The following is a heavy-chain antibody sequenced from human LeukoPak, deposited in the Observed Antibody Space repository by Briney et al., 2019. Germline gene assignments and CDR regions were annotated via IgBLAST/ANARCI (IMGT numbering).Heavy chain of an antibody. CDR3: ATDKQVGATTGSWFDP. D-gene: IGHD1-26*01. CDR1: GFTFSNYW. CDR2: IKQDGSEN. V-gene: IGHV3-7*03. J-gene: IGHJ5*02. Sequence: GGSLRLSCAASGFTFSNYWMSWVRQAPGKGLEWVAQIKQDGSENYYVDSVKGRFTISRDNAKNSLYLQLNSLRAEDTALYYGATDKQVGATTGSWFDPWGQGTLVTVSS.